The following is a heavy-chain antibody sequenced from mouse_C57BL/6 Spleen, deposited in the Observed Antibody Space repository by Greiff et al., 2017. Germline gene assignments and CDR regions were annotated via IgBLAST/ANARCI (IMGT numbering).Heavy chain of an antibody. J-gene: IGHJ4*01. CDR3: ARSPRAMDY. CDR2: IYPGDGAT. V-gene: IGHV1-82*01. CDR1: GYAFSSSW. Sequence: VQRVESGPELVKPGASVKISCKASGYAFSSSWMNWVKQRPGKGLEWIGRIYPGDGATNYTGKIKGKATLTADKSSSTSYMQLSSLTSEVSAVYFCARSPRAMDYWGQGTSVTVSS.